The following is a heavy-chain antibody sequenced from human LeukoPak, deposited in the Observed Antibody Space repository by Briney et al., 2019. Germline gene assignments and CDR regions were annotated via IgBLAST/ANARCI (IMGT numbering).Heavy chain of an antibody. V-gene: IGHV3-9*01. CDR1: GFTFDDYA. D-gene: IGHD3-3*01. Sequence: GGSLRLSCAASGFTFDDYAMHWVRRAPGKGLEWVSGISWNSGSIGYADSVKGRFTISRDNAKNSLYLQMNSLRAEDTALYYCAKDIGADPIYYFDYWGQGTLVTVSS. CDR3: AKDIGADPIYYFDY. J-gene: IGHJ4*02. CDR2: ISWNSGSI.